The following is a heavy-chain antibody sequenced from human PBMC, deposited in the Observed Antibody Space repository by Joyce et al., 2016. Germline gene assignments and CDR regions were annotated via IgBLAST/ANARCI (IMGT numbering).Heavy chain of an antibody. CDR3: ARTVSGSYSD. D-gene: IGHD1-26*01. V-gene: IGHV1-46*03. CDR1: GYTFSNYY. CDR2: IDPNDGST. J-gene: IGHJ4*02. Sequence: QVQLVQSGAEVKKPGASVKLSCKASGYTFSNYYMHWVRQAPGQGLEWMGIIDPNDGSTNYAQKFKGRVTVTRDTSTSTVYMDLSSLRSEDTAVYYCARTVSGSYSDWGLGTLVTVSS.